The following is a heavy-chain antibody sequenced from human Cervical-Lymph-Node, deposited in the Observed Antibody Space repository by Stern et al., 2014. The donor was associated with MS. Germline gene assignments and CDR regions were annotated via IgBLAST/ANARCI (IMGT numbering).Heavy chain of an antibody. CDR3: VRNGDYVDAFDM. CDR1: GYSLTDLS. Sequence: QVQLVQSGAEVKKPGASVKVSCKVSGYSLTDLSMHWVRQPPGKGLEWMGGFDPDDAETIYAQQFQGRLTMTEDTSADTAYMELSSLRSEDTAVYYCVRNGDYVDAFDMWGQGTMVTVSS. CDR2: FDPDDAET. D-gene: IGHD4-17*01. J-gene: IGHJ3*02. V-gene: IGHV1-24*01.